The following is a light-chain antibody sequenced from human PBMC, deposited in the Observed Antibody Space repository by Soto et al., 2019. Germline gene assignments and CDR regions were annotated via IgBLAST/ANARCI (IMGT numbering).Light chain of an antibody. CDR2: SAS. CDR3: QQFRSYPVT. Sequence: DIQLTQSPSFLSASVGDRVTITCRASQDIRRYLAWYQQKPGKAPKLLMYSASTLRTGVPSRFSGSGTGTEFTLTVYNVQPEDFGSYYCQQFRSYPVTFGPGAKLEIK. V-gene: IGKV1-9*01. CDR1: QDIRRY. J-gene: IGKJ3*01.